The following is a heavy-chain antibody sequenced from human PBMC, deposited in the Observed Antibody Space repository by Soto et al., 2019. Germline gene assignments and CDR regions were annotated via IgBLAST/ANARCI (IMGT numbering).Heavy chain of an antibody. CDR3: AKDLCAYSSGSCYFDY. V-gene: IGHV3-23*01. CDR1: GFTFSSYV. CDR2: LSGSGGST. Sequence: EVQLLESGGGLLQPGGSLRLSCAASGFTFSSYVMSWVRQAPGKGLEWVSTLSGSGGSTYYADSVKGRFTISRDNSKNTLYLQMNSVRAEDTAVYYCAKDLCAYSSGSCYFDYWGQGTLVTVSS. D-gene: IGHD6-19*01. J-gene: IGHJ4*02.